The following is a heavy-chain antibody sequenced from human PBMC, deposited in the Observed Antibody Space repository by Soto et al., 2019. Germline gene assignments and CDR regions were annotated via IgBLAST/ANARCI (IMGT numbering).Heavy chain of an antibody. J-gene: IGHJ6*02. CDR3: ARDEGLSVATRGYYYYGMDV. V-gene: IGHV1-18*01. Sequence: QVQLVQSGAEVKKPGASVKVSCKASGYTFTSYGISWVRQAPGQGLEWMGWISAYNGNTNYAQKLQGRVTMTTDTSPTTPYKXLRSLRSDDTAVYYCARDEGLSVATRGYYYYGMDVWGQGTTVTVSS. D-gene: IGHD5-12*01. CDR2: ISAYNGNT. CDR1: GYTFTSYG.